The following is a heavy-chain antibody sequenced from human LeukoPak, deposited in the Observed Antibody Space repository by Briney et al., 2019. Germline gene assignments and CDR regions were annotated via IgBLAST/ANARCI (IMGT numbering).Heavy chain of an antibody. CDR2: INHSGST. D-gene: IGHD1-26*01. Sequence: SETLSLTCAVYGGSFSGYYRSWIRQPPGKGLEWIGEINHSGSTNYNPSLKSRVTISVDTSKNQFSLKLSSVTAADTAVYYCARVKVGATHDAFDIWGQGTMVTVSS. V-gene: IGHV4-34*01. CDR3: ARVKVGATHDAFDI. CDR1: GGSFSGYY. J-gene: IGHJ3*02.